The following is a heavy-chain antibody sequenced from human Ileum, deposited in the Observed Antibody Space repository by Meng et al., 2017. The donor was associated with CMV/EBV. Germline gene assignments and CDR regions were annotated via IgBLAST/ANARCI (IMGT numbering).Heavy chain of an antibody. CDR2: MCSNWDT. D-gene: IGHD6-13*01. Sequence: QGKRHSSGPGLVNPSETLSPTCTFSGDSISSYCWSWIRQPPGKVLEWIGYMCSNWDTNYNPSLKRRVTISGDTSKNQFSLKLSSVTAADTAVYYCALRWSAAGTFQYWGQGTLVTVSS. J-gene: IGHJ1*01. V-gene: IGHV4-59*01. CDR1: GDSISSYC. CDR3: ALRWSAAGTFQY.